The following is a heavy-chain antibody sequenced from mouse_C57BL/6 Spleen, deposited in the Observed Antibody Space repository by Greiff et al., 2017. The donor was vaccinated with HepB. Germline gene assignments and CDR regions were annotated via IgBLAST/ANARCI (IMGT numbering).Heavy chain of an antibody. Sequence: EVMLVESGGGLVKPGGSLKLSCAASGFTFSSYAMSWVRQTPEKRLEWVATISDGGSYTYYPDNVKGRFTISRDNAKNNLYLQMSHLKSEDTAMYYCARGGGFYYDYDRYAMDYWGQGTSVTVSS. V-gene: IGHV5-4*03. J-gene: IGHJ4*01. CDR3: ARGGGFYYDYDRYAMDY. CDR1: GFTFSSYA. CDR2: ISDGGSYT. D-gene: IGHD2-4*01.